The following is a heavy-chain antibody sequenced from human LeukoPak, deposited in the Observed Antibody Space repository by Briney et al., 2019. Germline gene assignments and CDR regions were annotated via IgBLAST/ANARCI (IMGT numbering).Heavy chain of an antibody. Sequence: SETLSLTCTVSGGSISSSSYYWGWIRQPPGKGLEWIGSIYYSGSTYYNPSLKSRVTISVDTSKNQFSLKLSSVTAADTAVYYCARGEGYCTNGVCYFLSGIAAAGTIDYWGQGTLVTVPS. CDR1: GGSISSSSYY. V-gene: IGHV4-39*07. D-gene: IGHD2-8*01. CDR3: ARGEGYCTNGVCYFLSGIAAAGTIDY. CDR2: IYYSGST. J-gene: IGHJ4*02.